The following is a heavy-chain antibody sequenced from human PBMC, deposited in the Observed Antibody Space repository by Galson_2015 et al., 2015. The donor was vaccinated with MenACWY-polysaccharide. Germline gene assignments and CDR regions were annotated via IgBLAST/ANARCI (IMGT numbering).Heavy chain of an antibody. J-gene: IGHJ4*02. CDR2: ISRSSTYR. CDR3: ARQLGMASASTDY. D-gene: IGHD1-1*01. V-gene: IGHV3-21*01. Sequence: GSLRLSCAASGFTFSSYSMNWVRQAPGKGLEWVSCISRSSTYRYYADSVKGRFTVSRDNAKNSLYLQMNGLRAEDSAVYYCARQLGMASASTDYWGQGTLVTVSS. CDR1: GFTFSSYS.